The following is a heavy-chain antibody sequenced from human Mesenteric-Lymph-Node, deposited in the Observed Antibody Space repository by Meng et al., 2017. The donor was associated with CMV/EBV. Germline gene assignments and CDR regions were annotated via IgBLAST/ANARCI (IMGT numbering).Heavy chain of an antibody. CDR2: ISSSSSYI. CDR1: GFTFSSYS. V-gene: IGHV3-21*01. CDR3: ARDRRHYDILTGYHDY. Sequence: GESLKISCAASGFTFSSYSMNWVRQAPGKGLEWVSSISSSSSYIYYADSVKGRFTISRDNAKNSLYLQMNSLRAEDTAVYHCARDRRHYDILTGYHDYWGQGTLVTVSS. D-gene: IGHD3-9*01. J-gene: IGHJ4*02.